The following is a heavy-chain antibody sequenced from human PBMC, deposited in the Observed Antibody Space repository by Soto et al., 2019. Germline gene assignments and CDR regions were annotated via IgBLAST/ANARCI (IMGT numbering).Heavy chain of an antibody. D-gene: IGHD3-10*01. J-gene: IGHJ5*02. Sequence: SETLSLTCAVSGGSISSYYWSWIRQPPGKGLEWIGYIYYSGSTNYNPSLKSRVTISVDTSKNQFSLKLSSVTAADTAVYYCARHSYYYGSTYGCWLDPWGQRTLVTVSS. CDR2: IYYSGST. V-gene: IGHV4-59*08. CDR1: GGSISSYY. CDR3: ARHSYYYGSTYGCWLDP.